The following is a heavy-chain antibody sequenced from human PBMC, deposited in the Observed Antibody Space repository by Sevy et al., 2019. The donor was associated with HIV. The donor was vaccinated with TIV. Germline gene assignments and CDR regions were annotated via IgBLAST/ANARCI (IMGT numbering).Heavy chain of an antibody. V-gene: IGHV3-53*01. CDR1: GFTVSRNF. Sequence: GGSLRLSCAASGFTVSRNFMSWIRQAPGKGLEWVSIIYSYGTTFYADSVKGRFTIYRDNSMNTLYLQMNTLRAEDTAVYHCVGADRPNQGDFWGQGTLVTVSS. D-gene: IGHD6-6*01. CDR3: VGADRPNQGDF. CDR2: IYSYGTT. J-gene: IGHJ4*02.